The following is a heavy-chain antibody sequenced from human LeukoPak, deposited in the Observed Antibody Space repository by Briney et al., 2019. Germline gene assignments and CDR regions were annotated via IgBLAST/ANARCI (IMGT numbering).Heavy chain of an antibody. J-gene: IGHJ6*03. CDR1: GGSISSSSYY. CDR2: IYYSGST. V-gene: IGHV4-39*07. CDR3: ARVSQVGVAYQANYYYMDV. Sequence: SETLSLTCTVSGGSISSSSYYWGWIRQPPGKGLEWIGSIYYSGSTYYNPSLKSRVTISVDTSKNQFSLKLSSVTAADTAVYYCARVSQVGVAYQANYYYMDVWGKGTTVTVSS. D-gene: IGHD3-3*01.